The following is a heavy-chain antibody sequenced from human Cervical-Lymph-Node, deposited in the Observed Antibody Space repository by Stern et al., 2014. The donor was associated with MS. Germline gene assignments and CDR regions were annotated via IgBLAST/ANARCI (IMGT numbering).Heavy chain of an antibody. D-gene: IGHD1-14*01. CDR3: AKDAAYNNGWYDN. Sequence: EVQLVESGGGLVQNGGSLRLSCAASGFTFSAYAMTWVRQATGKGLEWVSVISGSGGSTYYADSVKGRFTISRDNSKNTLYLQMNSLRAEDTAVYYCAKDAAYNNGWYDNWGQGTRVTVSS. CDR2: ISGSGGST. J-gene: IGHJ5*02. V-gene: IGHV3-23*04. CDR1: GFTFSAYA.